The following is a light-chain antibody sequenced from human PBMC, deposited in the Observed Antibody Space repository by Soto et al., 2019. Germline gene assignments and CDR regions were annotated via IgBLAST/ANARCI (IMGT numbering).Light chain of an antibody. J-gene: IGKJ1*01. CDR3: QQYGSSWT. V-gene: IGKV3-20*01. Sequence: EIVLTQSPGTLSLCPGERATLSCRASQSVSSSSLAWYQQKPGQAPRLLIYGASSRATGIPDRFSGSGSGTDFTLTISRLEPEDFAVYYCQQYGSSWTFGQGTKVELK. CDR2: GAS. CDR1: QSVSSSS.